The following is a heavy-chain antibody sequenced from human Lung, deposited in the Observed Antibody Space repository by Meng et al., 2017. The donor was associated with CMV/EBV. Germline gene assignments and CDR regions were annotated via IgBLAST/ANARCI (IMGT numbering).Heavy chain of an antibody. J-gene: IGHJ4*02. CDR2: ISAYNGNT. D-gene: IGHD3-10*01. V-gene: IGHV1-18*01. CDR1: GYTFTSYG. CDR3: ASDDRGGATPPDY. Sequence: ASXXVSXKASGYTFTSYGISWVRQAPGQGLEWMGWISAYNGNTNYAQKLQGRVTMTTDTSTSTAYMELRSLRSDDTAVYYCASDDRGGATPPDYWGQGTLVTVSS.